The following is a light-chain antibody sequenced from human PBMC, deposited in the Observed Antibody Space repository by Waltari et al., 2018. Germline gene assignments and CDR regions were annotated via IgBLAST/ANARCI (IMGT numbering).Light chain of an antibody. J-gene: IGLJ2*01. V-gene: IGLV2-23*03. CDR2: EGN. Sequence: QSALTQPASVSGSPGQSITMSCTAASSGVGTFNLVSWYQQHPGKAPKLIIYEGNERPSGVSNRFSGSKSGNTASLTISGLQAEDEAYYYCCSYAGGSTFVVFGGGTKLTVL. CDR3: CSYAGGSTFVV. CDR1: SSGVGTFNL.